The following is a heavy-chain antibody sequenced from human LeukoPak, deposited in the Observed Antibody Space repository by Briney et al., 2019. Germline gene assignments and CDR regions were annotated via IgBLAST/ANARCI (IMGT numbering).Heavy chain of an antibody. CDR1: GFTFSSYA. J-gene: IGHJ4*02. CDR3: AKDVAPRATVDFFDY. V-gene: IGHV3-23*01. CDR2: ISGSGGST. D-gene: IGHD4-23*01. Sequence: PGGSLRLSCAASGFTFSSYAMSWVRQAPGKGLEWVPAISGSGGSTYYADSVKGRFTISRDNPKNTLYLQMNSLRAEDTAVYYCAKDVAPRATVDFFDYWGQGTLVTVSS.